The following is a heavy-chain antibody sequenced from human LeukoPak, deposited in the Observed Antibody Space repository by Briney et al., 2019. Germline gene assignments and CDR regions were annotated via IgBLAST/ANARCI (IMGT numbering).Heavy chain of an antibody. V-gene: IGHV3-13*01. Sequence: GGSLRLSCAASGFTFSSYDMHWVRQATGKGLEWVSAIGTAGDTYYPGSVKGRFTISRENAKNSLYLQMNSLRAGDTAVYYCARDSRTGTYYYYYYMDVWGKGTTVTVSS. CDR2: IGTAGDT. D-gene: IGHD3/OR15-3a*01. CDR1: GFTFSSYD. J-gene: IGHJ6*03. CDR3: ARDSRTGTYYYYYYMDV.